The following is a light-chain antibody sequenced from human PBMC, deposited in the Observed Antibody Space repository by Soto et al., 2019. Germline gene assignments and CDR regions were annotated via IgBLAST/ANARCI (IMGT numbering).Light chain of an antibody. CDR3: QQYGSSPGT. CDR2: GAS. J-gene: IGKJ1*01. Sequence: EIVLTQSPGTLSLSPGERATLSCGASQSVTGNYLAWYQQKPGQPPRLLIFGASTRATGIPDRFSGSGSGTDFTLTISRLEPEDFAVYYCQQYGSSPGTFGQGTRWIS. CDR1: QSVTGNY. V-gene: IGKV3-20*01.